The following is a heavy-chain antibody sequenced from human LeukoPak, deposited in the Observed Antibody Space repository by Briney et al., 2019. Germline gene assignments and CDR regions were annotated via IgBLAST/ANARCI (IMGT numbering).Heavy chain of an antibody. J-gene: IGHJ4*02. CDR3: ARGIGVPGPFDY. CDR1: GGSFSGYY. CDR2: INHSGST. V-gene: IGHV4-34*01. Sequence: PSETLSLTCAVYGGSFSGYYWSWIRQPPGKGLEWIGEINHSGSTNYNPSLKSRVTISVDTSKNQFSLKLSSVTAADTAVYYCARGIGVPGPFDYWGQGTLVAVSS. D-gene: IGHD4/OR15-4a*01.